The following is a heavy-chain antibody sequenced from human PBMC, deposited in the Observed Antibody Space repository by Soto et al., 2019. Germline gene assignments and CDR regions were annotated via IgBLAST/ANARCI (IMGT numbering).Heavy chain of an antibody. J-gene: IGHJ4*02. Sequence: QITLKESGPTLVKPTQTLTLTCTFSGFSLSTNGVGVGWIRQPPGKALEWLALIYWDDDKRYSPSLKSRLTITKDTSKDQVVLTMTNVDPVDTATYYCAYTNWNWQVYGGQGALVTVSS. CDR2: IYWDDDK. V-gene: IGHV2-5*02. CDR1: GFSLSTNGVG. D-gene: IGHD1-1*01. CDR3: AYTNWNWQVY.